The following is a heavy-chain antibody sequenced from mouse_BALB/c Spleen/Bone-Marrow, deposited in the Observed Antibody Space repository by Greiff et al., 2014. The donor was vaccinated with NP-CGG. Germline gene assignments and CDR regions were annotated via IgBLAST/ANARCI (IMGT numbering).Heavy chain of an antibody. CDR3: ARSRTPMDY. CDR2: INPYNDGT. Sequence: VQLKQSGPELVKPGASVKMSFKASGYTFTSYVMHWVKQKPGQGLEWIGYINPYNDGTKYNEKFKGKAALTSDKSSSTAYMELSSLTSEDSAVYYCARSRTPMDYWGQGTSVTVSS. V-gene: IGHV1-14*01. CDR1: GYTFTSYV. J-gene: IGHJ4*01.